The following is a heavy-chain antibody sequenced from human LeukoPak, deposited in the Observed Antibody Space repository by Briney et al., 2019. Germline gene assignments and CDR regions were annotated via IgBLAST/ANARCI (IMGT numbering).Heavy chain of an antibody. V-gene: IGHV3-74*01. CDR3: ASRNQYCGGDCSWAFDI. CDR2: INNDGSTT. Sequence: PGGSLRLSCAASGYTFTSYWMHWVRQAPGKGLVWVSRINNDGSTTAYADSVKGRFTISRDNAKNSLYLQMNSLRAEDTAVYYCASRNQYCGGDCSWAFDIWGQGTMVTVSS. CDR1: GYTFTSYW. J-gene: IGHJ3*02. D-gene: IGHD2-21*02.